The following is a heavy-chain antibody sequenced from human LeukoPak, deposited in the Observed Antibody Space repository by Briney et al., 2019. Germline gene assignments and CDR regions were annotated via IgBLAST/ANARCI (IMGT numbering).Heavy chain of an antibody. V-gene: IGHV4-59*01. J-gene: IGHJ5*02. CDR3: AREGVHYDILTGYYPANWFDP. CDR1: GGSISSYY. D-gene: IGHD3-9*01. Sequence: SETLPLTCTVSGGSISSYYWSWIRQPPGKGLEWIGYIYYSGSTNYNPSLKSRVTISVDTSKNQFSLKLSSVTAADTAVYYCAREGVHYDILTGYYPANWFDPWGQGTLVTVSS. CDR2: IYYSGST.